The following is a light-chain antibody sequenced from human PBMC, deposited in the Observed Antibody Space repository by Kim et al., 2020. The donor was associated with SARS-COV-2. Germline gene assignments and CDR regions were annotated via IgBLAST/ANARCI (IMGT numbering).Light chain of an antibody. J-gene: IGLJ2*01. Sequence: GQRVTSSCSGRRSDIGRNLVNWYQHLPGTAPKLIIYCNDQRPSEVPDQFSASKSGTSASLAISGLQSEHESVYYCATWDNTLNGPVFGGGTQLTVL. CDR2: CND. V-gene: IGLV1-44*01. CDR1: RSDIGRNL. CDR3: ATWDNTLNGPV.